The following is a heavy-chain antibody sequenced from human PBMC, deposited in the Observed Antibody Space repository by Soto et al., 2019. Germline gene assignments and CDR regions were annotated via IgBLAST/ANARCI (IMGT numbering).Heavy chain of an antibody. V-gene: IGHV1-18*01. CDR3: ARDEEDANLMIVVLPGDY. J-gene: IGHJ4*02. CDR2: ISTYDGNT. D-gene: IGHD2-21*01. CDR1: GYRFSRYG. Sequence: QVQLVQSGGEVKKPGASVKVSCKASGYRFSRYGINWVRQAPGQGLEWMGWISTYDGNTQYAPKFQDRVTMPTDTSTNTAYLKLRSLTSDDTAVYYCARDEEDANLMIVVLPGDYWGQGTLVSVSS.